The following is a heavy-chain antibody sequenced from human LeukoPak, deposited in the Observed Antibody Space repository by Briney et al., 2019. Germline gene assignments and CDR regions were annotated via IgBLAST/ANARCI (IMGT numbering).Heavy chain of an antibody. CDR1: GYTFTSYG. CDR3: ARDGAPLRYCSSTSCYQKLGYYYYYMDV. CDR2: ISAYNGNT. D-gene: IGHD2-2*01. Sequence: RASVKVSCKASGYTFTSYGISWVRQAPGQGLEWMGWISAYNGNTNYAQKLQGRVTMTTDTSTSTAYMELRSLRSDDTAVYYCARDGAPLRYCSSTSCYQKLGYYYYYMDVWGKGTTVTVSS. J-gene: IGHJ6*03. V-gene: IGHV1-18*01.